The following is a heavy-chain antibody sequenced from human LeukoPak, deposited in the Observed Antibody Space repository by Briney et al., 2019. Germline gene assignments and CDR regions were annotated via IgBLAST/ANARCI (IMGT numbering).Heavy chain of an antibody. CDR3: VIERAGAFEN. D-gene: IGHD6-19*01. J-gene: IGHJ4*02. Sequence: PGGSLRLSCAASGFTFSSYGMSWVRQAPGKGLEWVSAISGNGGSTYYADSVKGRFTISRDNSKNTLYLQMNSLKTEDTAIYYCVIERAGAFENWGQGTLVTVSS. CDR2: ISGNGGST. CDR1: GFTFSSYG. V-gene: IGHV3-23*01.